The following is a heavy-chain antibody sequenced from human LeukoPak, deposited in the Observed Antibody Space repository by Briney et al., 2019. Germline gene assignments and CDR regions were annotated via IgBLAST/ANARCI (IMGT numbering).Heavy chain of an antibody. CDR2: IWYDGSNK. CDR3: ARDLDIVVVVATGGGPGDY. D-gene: IGHD2-15*01. V-gene: IGHV3-33*01. CDR1: GFTFSSYG. Sequence: GGSLRPSCAASGFTFSSYGMHWVRQAPGKGLEWVAVIWYDGSNKYYADSVKGRFTISRDNSKNTLYLQMNSLRAEDTAVYYCARDLDIVVVVATGGGPGDYWGQGTLVTVSS. J-gene: IGHJ4*02.